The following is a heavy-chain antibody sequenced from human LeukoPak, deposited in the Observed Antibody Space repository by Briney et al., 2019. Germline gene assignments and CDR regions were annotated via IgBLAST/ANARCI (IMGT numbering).Heavy chain of an antibody. Sequence: SETLSLTCTVSGGSTSSYYWSWIRQPAGKGLEWIGRIYTSGSTNYNPSLKSRVTISVDTSKNQFSLKLSSVTAADTAVYYCAREKMVRGVISVDWGQGTLVTVSS. CDR2: IYTSGST. CDR1: GGSTSSYY. CDR3: AREKMVRGVISVD. D-gene: IGHD3-10*01. J-gene: IGHJ4*02. V-gene: IGHV4-4*07.